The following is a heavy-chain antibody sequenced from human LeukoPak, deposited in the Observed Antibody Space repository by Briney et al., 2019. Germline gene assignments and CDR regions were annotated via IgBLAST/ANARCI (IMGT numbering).Heavy chain of an antibody. CDR2: ISGSGGST. J-gene: IGHJ4*02. CDR1: GFTFSSYA. D-gene: IGHD6-19*01. V-gene: IGHV3-23*01. CDR3: AKDGQVSSGWFDY. Sequence: GGSLRLSCAASGFTFSSYAMSWVRQAPGKGLEWVSSISGSGGSTYYADSVKGRFTISRDNSKNTLYLQMNSLRAEDTAVYYCAKDGQVSSGWFDYWGQGTLVTVSS.